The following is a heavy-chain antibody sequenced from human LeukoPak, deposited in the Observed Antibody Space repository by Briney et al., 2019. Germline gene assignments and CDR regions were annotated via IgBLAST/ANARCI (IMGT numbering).Heavy chain of an antibody. CDR3: ARALTGTTPFDY. CDR2: IYYSGST. J-gene: IGHJ4*02. Sequence: SETLSLTCTVSGGSISSGDYYWSWIRQPPGKGLEWIGYIYYSGSTYYNPSLKSRVTISVDTSKNQFSLKLSSGTAADTAVYYCARALTGTTPFDYWGQGTLVTVSS. V-gene: IGHV4-30-4*08. CDR1: GGSISSGDYY. D-gene: IGHD1-7*01.